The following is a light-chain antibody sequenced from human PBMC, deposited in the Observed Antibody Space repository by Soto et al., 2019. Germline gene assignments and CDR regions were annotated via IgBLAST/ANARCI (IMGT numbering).Light chain of an antibody. J-gene: IGKJ4*01. V-gene: IGKV1-12*01. CDR3: QQTNSFPLT. CDR2: SAS. CDR1: QGITNR. Sequence: IPITQSPSSVSASVGDRVTITCRASQGITNRLAWYQQKPGTAPKLLIYSASSLQSGVPSRFRGSGSGTYLTITISSLKPEDFETYYCQQTNSFPLTFGGGTKVDIK.